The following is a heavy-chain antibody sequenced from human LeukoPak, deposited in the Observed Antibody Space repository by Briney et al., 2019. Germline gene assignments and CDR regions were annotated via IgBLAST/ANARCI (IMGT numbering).Heavy chain of an antibody. CDR3: AGSFSGSYHSAFDI. CDR1: GGSISRGDYY. D-gene: IGHD1-26*01. J-gene: IGHJ3*02. CDR2: IYYSGST. Sequence: SETLSLTCTVSGGSISRGDYYWSWIRQPPGKGLEWIGYIYYSGSTYYNPSLKSRVTISVDTSKNQFSLKLSSVTAADTAVYYCAGSFSGSYHSAFDIWGQGTMVTVSS. V-gene: IGHV4-30-4*08.